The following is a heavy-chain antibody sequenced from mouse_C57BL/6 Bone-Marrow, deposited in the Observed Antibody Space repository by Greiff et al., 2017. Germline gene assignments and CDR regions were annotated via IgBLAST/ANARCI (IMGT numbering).Heavy chain of an antibody. J-gene: IGHJ1*03. V-gene: IGHV1-80*01. Sequence: QVQLKQSGAELVKPGASVKISCKASGYAFSSYWMNWVKQRPGKGLEWIGQIYPGDGDTNYNGKFKGKATLTADKSSSTAYMQLSSLTSEDSAVYFCARVDYGNWYFDVWGTGTTVTVSS. CDR2: IYPGDGDT. D-gene: IGHD1-1*01. CDR1: GYAFSSYW. CDR3: ARVDYGNWYFDV.